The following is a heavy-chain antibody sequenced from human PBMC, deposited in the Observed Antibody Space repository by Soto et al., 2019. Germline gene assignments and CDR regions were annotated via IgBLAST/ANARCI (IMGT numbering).Heavy chain of an antibody. CDR3: AKGFSSGLYVDS. D-gene: IGHD6-19*01. V-gene: IGHV4-61*01. CDR1: GDSVSSDSYY. CDR2: ILSSGGT. Sequence: QVQLQESGPGLVKPSGTLSLTCSVSGDSVSSDSYYWTWIRQPPGKTLEWVGFILSSGGTSTNPSRRRRLSMSVDTSKNQFTMRLTSVTAADTGVYFCAKGFSSGLYVDSWGRGAQVTVSS. J-gene: IGHJ5*01.